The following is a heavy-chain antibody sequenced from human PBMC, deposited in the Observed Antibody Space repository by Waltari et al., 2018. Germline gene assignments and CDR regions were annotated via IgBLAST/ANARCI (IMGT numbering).Heavy chain of an antibody. V-gene: IGHV4-39*07. CDR2: FYYSGST. CDR1: GASIGSSRSY. J-gene: IGHJ4*02. Sequence: QMHLQESGPGLVKPSETLSLTCTVSGASIGSSRSYWGWIRQPPGKGLEWIGSFYYSGSTYYNPSLKSRVTISVDTSNNHFSLKLSSVTAADTAVYYCVKESGIAVTATDFDYWGQGTLVTVSS. CDR3: VKESGIAVTATDFDY. D-gene: IGHD6-19*01.